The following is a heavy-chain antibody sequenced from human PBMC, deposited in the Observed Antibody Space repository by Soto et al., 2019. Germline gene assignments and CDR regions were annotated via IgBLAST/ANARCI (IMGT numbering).Heavy chain of an antibody. J-gene: IGHJ4*02. CDR2: IIPIFGTA. D-gene: IGHD5-18*01. V-gene: IGHV1-69*01. Sequence: QVQLVQSGAEVKKPGSSVKVSCKASGGTFSSYAISWVRQAPGQGLEWMGGIIPIFGTANYAPKFQGRVTITPGATQSPGYMELSSLRFEGTGVYYCSRHNRRLNSYNFDYWGQGTLVTVSS. CDR1: GGTFSSYA. CDR3: SRHNRRLNSYNFDY.